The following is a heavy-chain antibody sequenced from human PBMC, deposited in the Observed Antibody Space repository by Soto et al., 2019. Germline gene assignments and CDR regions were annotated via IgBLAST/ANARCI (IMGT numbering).Heavy chain of an antibody. V-gene: IGHV4-59*01. D-gene: IGHD3-22*01. CDR3: ARVDSGWAFLDY. CDR2: IYYSGSN. Sequence: SETLSLTCNVSGGSISSYYWTWIRQPPGKGLEWIGYIYYSGSNNYNPSLKSRVTISVDTSKNQFSLKLSSVNAADTAVYFCARVDSGWAFLDYWGQGALVTVTS. CDR1: GGSISSYY. J-gene: IGHJ4*02.